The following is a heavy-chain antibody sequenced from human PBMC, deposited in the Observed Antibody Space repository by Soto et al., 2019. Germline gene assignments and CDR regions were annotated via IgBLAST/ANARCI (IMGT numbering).Heavy chain of an antibody. CDR2: ISVSGGST. V-gene: IGHV3-23*01. Sequence: GGSLRLSCGASGFTFSSYGMSWVRQAPGKGLEWVSAISVSGGSTYYADSVKGRFTISRDNSKNTLYLQMNSLRAEDTAVYYCAHISAVAGRFDYWGQGTLVTVSS. CDR1: GFTFSSYG. J-gene: IGHJ4*02. D-gene: IGHD6-19*01. CDR3: AHISAVAGRFDY.